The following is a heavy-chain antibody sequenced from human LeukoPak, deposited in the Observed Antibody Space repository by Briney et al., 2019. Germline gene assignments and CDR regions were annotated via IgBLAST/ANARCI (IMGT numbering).Heavy chain of an antibody. CDR1: GFTFKNNA. D-gene: IGHD2-15*01. J-gene: IGHJ4*02. CDR3: AKTSGHSDY. V-gene: IGHV3-23*01. Sequence: GGSLRLSCAASGFTFKNNAMSWVRQAPGKGLEWVSAVSGSGGSTYYADPVKGRFTISRDNSEDTLYLQMNSLTVEDTAVYYCAKTSGHSDYWGQGTLVTVSS. CDR2: VSGSGGST.